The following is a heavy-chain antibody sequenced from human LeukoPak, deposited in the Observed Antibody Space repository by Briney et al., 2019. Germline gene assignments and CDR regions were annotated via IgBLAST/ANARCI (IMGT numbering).Heavy chain of an antibody. D-gene: IGHD6-19*01. CDR3: ARQGKQWLVVGGTTHGYYYYYMDV. J-gene: IGHJ6*03. Sequence: SETLSLTCTVSDGSISSSSYYWGWIRQPPGKGLEWIGSIYYGSVFYSVSTYYNPSLKSRVTISVDTSKNQFSLKLSSVTATDTAVYYCARQGKQWLVVGGTTHGYYYYYMDVWGKGTTVTISS. V-gene: IGHV4-39*01. CDR2: IYYGSVFYSVST. CDR1: DGSISSSSYY.